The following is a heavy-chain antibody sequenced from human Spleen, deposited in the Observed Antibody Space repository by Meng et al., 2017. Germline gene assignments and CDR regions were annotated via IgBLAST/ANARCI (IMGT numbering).Heavy chain of an antibody. J-gene: IGHJ6*02. Sequence: GESLKISCAASGFTFSSYGMNWVRQAPGKGLEWVSYISSSGSPIHYADSVKGRFTISRDNSKNTLYLQMNSLRAEDTAVYYCARNQGEDYAVHYYGMDVWGQGTTVTVSS. D-gene: IGHD3-16*01. CDR3: ARNQGEDYAVHYYGMDV. CDR1: GFTFSSYG. V-gene: IGHV3-48*01. CDR2: ISSSGSPI.